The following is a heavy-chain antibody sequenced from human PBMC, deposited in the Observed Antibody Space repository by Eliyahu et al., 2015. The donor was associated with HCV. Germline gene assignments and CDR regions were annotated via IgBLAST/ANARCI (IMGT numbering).Heavy chain of an antibody. Sequence: QVQLVQSGVEVKKPGASVKISCTTSGYTFHNYDINWVRQATGQGLEWMGWMKPNSGNTGYAQKFQGRVTLTKNTSISTAYMELSGLRTEDTAIYYCARHDYYDSSGFDYWGQGTLVTVSS. J-gene: IGHJ4*02. D-gene: IGHD3-22*01. CDR3: ARHDYYDSSGFDY. CDR2: MKPNSGNT. V-gene: IGHV1-8*01. CDR1: GYTFHNYD.